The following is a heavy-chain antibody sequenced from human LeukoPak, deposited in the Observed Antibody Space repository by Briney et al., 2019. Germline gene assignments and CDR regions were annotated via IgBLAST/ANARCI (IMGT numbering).Heavy chain of an antibody. D-gene: IGHD6-13*01. V-gene: IGHV4-34*01. CDR1: GGSISSYY. J-gene: IGHJ4*02. Sequence: SETLSLTCTVSGGSISSYYWSWIRQPPGKGLEWIGEINHSGSTNYNPSLKSRVPISVDTSKNQFSLKLSSVTAADTAVYYCARGDIAGYRYWGQGTLVTVSS. CDR3: ARGDIAGYRY. CDR2: INHSGST.